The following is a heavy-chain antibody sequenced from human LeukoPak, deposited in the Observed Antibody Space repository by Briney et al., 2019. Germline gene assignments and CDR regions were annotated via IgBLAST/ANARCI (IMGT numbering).Heavy chain of an antibody. V-gene: IGHV1-8*01. Sequence: ASVKVSCKASGYSFTSYDINWVRQATGQGLEWMGWMNPNSGNTAYAQNFQGRVTMTRSTSISTAYMELSSLRSEDTAVYYCARGSPSDPWGQGTLVTVSS. CDR3: ARGSPSDP. CDR2: MNPNSGNT. CDR1: GYSFTSYD. J-gene: IGHJ5*02.